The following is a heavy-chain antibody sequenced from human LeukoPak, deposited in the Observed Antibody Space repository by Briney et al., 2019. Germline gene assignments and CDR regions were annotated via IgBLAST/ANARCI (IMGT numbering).Heavy chain of an antibody. Sequence: ASVHVSCKASRYTFTSYDIHWVRQATGQGLAWMGWMNPNSGNTGYAQKFQGRVTITRNTSLSTAYMELSSLRSEDTAVYYCARGPRAAAGIGLLPHVDPWGQGTLVTVSS. V-gene: IGHV1-8*03. J-gene: IGHJ5*02. CDR1: RYTFTSYD. CDR3: ARGPRAAAGIGLLPHVDP. CDR2: MNPNSGNT. D-gene: IGHD6-13*01.